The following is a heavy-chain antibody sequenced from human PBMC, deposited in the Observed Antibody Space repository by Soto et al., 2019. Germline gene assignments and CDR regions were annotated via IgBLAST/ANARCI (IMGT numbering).Heavy chain of an antibody. CDR2: IIPILGIA. CDR3: ARSGGYYDSSGYYP. Sequence: QVQLVQSGAEVKKPGSSVKVSSKASGGTFSSYTISWVRQAPGQGLEWMGRIIPILGIANYAQKFQGRVTITADKSTSTAYMELSSLRSEDTAVYYCARSGGYYDSSGYYPWGQGTLVTVSS. V-gene: IGHV1-69*02. J-gene: IGHJ5*02. CDR1: GGTFSSYT. D-gene: IGHD3-22*01.